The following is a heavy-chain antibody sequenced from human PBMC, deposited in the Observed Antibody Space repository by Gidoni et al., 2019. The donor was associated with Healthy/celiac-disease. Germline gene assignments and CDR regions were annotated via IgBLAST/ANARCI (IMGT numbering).Heavy chain of an antibody. CDR2: IWYDGSNK. Sequence: QVQLVESGGGVVQPGRSLRLSCAASGFTFSSYGMHWVRQAPGKGLEWVAVIWYDGSNKYYADSVKGRFTISRDNSKNTLYLQMNSLRAEDTAVYYCAKGFLEWSWRGDYFDYWGQGTLVTVSS. D-gene: IGHD3-3*01. V-gene: IGHV3-33*06. J-gene: IGHJ4*02. CDR3: AKGFLEWSWRGDYFDY. CDR1: GFTFSSYG.